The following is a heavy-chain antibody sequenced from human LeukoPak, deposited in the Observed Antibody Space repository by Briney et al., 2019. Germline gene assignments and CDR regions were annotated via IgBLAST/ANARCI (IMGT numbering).Heavy chain of an antibody. J-gene: IGHJ5*02. V-gene: IGHV4-34*01. Sequence: SETLSLTCAVYGGSFNGYYWSWIRQPPGKGLEWIGEINHSGSTNYSPSLKSRVTLSVDTSKNQFSLKLSSVTAADTAVYYCARRRGYYGSGSYYWFDPWGQGTLVTVSS. CDR3: ARRRGYYGSGSYYWFDP. CDR1: GGSFNGYY. CDR2: INHSGST. D-gene: IGHD3-10*01.